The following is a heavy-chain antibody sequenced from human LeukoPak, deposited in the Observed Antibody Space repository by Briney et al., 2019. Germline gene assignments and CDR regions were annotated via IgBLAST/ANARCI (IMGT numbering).Heavy chain of an antibody. D-gene: IGHD3-16*02. CDR1: GYSFTSYA. CDR2: IHPSTGNP. V-gene: IGHV7-4-1*02. J-gene: IGHJ4*02. Sequence: ASVKVSCKASGYSFTSYAMNWVRQAPGQGLEWMGWIHPSTGNPTYAQGFTGRFVFSLDTSVSTTYLQISSLKAEDTAVYFCARAFQSLGGLSLPDYWGQGTLLTVSS. CDR3: ARAFQSLGGLSLPDY.